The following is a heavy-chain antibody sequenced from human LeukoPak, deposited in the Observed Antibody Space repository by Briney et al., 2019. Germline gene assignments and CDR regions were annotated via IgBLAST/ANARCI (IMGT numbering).Heavy chain of an antibody. D-gene: IGHD2-2*01. Sequence: GGSLRRSGAAAGFTFSSHGMNWVRQAPGKGLEWGSGISPSGGITYYTDSVKGRFTISRDNSKNTVSLQMNSLRGEDTAVYYCAKDSLRTVPKASFDYWGQGTLVTVSS. V-gene: IGHV3-23*01. CDR1: GFTFSSHG. J-gene: IGHJ4*02. CDR2: ISPSGGIT. CDR3: AKDSLRTVPKASFDY.